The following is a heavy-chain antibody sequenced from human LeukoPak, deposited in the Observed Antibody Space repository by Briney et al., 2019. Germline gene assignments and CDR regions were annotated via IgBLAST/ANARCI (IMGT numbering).Heavy chain of an antibody. CDR2: INPNSGGT. Sequence: ASVKVSCKASGYTFSGHYIHWVRQAPGQGLEWMGWINPNSGGTNYAQKFQGRVTMIRDTSISTAYMELSSLRSDDTAVYYCARVPAGYGPYYFDYWGQGTLVTVSS. J-gene: IGHJ4*02. V-gene: IGHV1-2*02. D-gene: IGHD5-18*01. CDR3: ARVPAGYGPYYFDY. CDR1: GYTFSGHY.